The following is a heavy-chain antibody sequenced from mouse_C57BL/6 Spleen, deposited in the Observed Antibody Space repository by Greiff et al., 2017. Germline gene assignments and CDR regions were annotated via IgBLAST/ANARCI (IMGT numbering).Heavy chain of an antibody. J-gene: IGHJ4*01. V-gene: IGHV14-4*01. CDR3: TTDYGSSYAMDY. D-gene: IGHD1-1*01. Sequence: EVQLQESGAELVRPGASVKLSCTASGFNIKDDYMHWVKQRPDQGLEWLGWIDPENGDTEYASKFQGKATITADTSSNTAYLQLSSLTSEDTAVYYCTTDYGSSYAMDYWGQGTSVTVSS. CDR2: IDPENGDT. CDR1: GFNIKDDY.